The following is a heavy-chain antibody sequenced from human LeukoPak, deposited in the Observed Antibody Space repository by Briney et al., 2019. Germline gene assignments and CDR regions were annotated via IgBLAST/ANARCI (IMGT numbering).Heavy chain of an antibody. Sequence: GESLQISCKGSGYSFTSYWIGWVRQMPGKGLEWMGIIYPGDSDTRYSPSFQGQVTISADRSISTAYLQWSSLKASDTAMYYCATTYSGDGDGFDYWGQGTLVTVSS. CDR2: IYPGDSDT. J-gene: IGHJ4*02. CDR3: ATTYSGDGDGFDY. V-gene: IGHV5-51*01. D-gene: IGHD4-17*01. CDR1: GYSFTSYW.